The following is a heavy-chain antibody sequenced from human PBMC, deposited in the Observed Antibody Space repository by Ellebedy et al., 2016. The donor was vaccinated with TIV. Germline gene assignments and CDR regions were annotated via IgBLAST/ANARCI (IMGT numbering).Heavy chain of an antibody. V-gene: IGHV3-30-3*01. CDR3: AKDFRGGLMVYAIIRYYFDY. D-gene: IGHD2-8*01. CDR2: ISYDGSNK. J-gene: IGHJ4*02. CDR1: GFTFSSYA. Sequence: GGSLRLXCAASGFTFSSYAMHWVRQAPGKGLEWVAVISYDGSNKYYADSVKGRFTISRNNSKNTLYLQMNSLRAEDTAVYYCAKDFRGGLMVYAIIRYYFDYWGQGTLVTVSS.